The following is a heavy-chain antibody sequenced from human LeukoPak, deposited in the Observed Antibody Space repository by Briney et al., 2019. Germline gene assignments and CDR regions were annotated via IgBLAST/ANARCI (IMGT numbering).Heavy chain of an antibody. Sequence: ASVKVSCKASGYTFTGYYIHWVRQAPGQGLEWMGWINPISGGTSYARRFQGRVTMTRDTSISTAYMELSSLRSDDTAVYYCARPGYTSGWIRGDFGHWGLGTLVTVSS. V-gene: IGHV1-2*02. J-gene: IGHJ4*02. CDR2: INPISGGT. CDR3: ARPGYTSGWIRGDFGH. D-gene: IGHD6-25*01. CDR1: GYTFTGYY.